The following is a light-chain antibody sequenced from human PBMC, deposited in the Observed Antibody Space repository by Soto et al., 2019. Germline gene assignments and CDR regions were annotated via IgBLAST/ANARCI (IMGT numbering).Light chain of an antibody. CDR1: QTISSTS. CDR2: GAS. J-gene: IGKJ3*01. CDR3: HKYGDSPFT. Sequence: EIVLTQSPGTLSLSPGQRATLSCRAGQTISSTSLAWYQHKPGQAPRLLIYGASNRAIGISDRFSGSRSGTDFTLTISRLEPEDFAVYYCHKYGDSPFTFGPGTKVEI. V-gene: IGKV3-20*01.